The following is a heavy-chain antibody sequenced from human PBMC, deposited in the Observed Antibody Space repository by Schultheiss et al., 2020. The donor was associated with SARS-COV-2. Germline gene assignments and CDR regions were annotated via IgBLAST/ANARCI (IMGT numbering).Heavy chain of an antibody. CDR1: GGSISSGGYS. Sequence: SCAVSGGSISSGGYSWSWIRQPPGQGLEWIGYIYHSGSTYYNPSLKSRVTISVDRSKNQFSLKLSSVTAADTAVYYCARVVPAATYYFDYWGQGTMVTVSS. V-gene: IGHV4-30-2*01. CDR2: IYHSGST. D-gene: IGHD2-2*01. J-gene: IGHJ4*02. CDR3: ARVVPAATYYFDY.